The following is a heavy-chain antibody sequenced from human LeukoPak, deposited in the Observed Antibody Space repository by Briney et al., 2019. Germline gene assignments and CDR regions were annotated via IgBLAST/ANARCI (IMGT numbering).Heavy chain of an antibody. CDR3: ARLRGDGYGDY. V-gene: IGHV1-46*01. CDR2: INPSGGST. D-gene: IGHD5-24*01. CDR1: GYTFTSYY. Sequence: ASVKVSRKASGYTFTSYYMHWVRQAPGQGLEWMGIINPSGGSTSYAQKFQGRVTMTRDTSTSTVYMELSSLRSEDTAVYYCARLRGDGYGDYWGQGTLVTVSS. J-gene: IGHJ4*02.